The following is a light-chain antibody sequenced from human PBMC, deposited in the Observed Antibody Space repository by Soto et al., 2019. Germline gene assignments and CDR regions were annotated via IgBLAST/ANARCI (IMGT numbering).Light chain of an antibody. Sequence: DIQMTQSPSTLSASVGDRVTITCRASQSISSWLAWYQQKPGKAPDLLIYKASSLQSGVPSRFSGSGSGTEFTLTISSLQPDDFATYYCQHYNSNPLTFGGGTKVDIK. CDR1: QSISSW. CDR3: QHYNSNPLT. V-gene: IGKV1-5*03. CDR2: KAS. J-gene: IGKJ4*01.